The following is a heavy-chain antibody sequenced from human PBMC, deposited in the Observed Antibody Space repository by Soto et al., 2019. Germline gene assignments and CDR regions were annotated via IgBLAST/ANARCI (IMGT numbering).Heavy chain of an antibody. CDR1: GFTFSSYA. V-gene: IGHV3-23*01. CDR3: AKRRMVRGVIITNFDY. CDR2: ISGSGGST. J-gene: IGHJ4*02. Sequence: GGSLRLSCAASGFTFSSYAMSWVRQAPGKGLEWVSAISGSGGSTYYADSVKGRFTISRDNSKNTLYLQMNSLRAEDTAVYYCAKRRMVRGVIITNFDYWGQGTLVTVSS. D-gene: IGHD3-10*01.